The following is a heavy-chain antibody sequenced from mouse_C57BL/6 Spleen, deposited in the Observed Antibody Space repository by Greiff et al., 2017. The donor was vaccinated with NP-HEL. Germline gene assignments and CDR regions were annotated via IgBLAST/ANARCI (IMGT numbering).Heavy chain of an antibody. CDR3: ARHTTVVPSKGWYFDV. J-gene: IGHJ1*03. V-gene: IGHV5-9*01. Sequence: EVKLQESGGGLVKPGGSLKLSCAASGFTFSSYTMSWVRQTPEKRLAWVATISGGGGNTYYPDSVKGRFTISRDNAKNTLYLQMSSLRSEDTALYYCARHTTVVPSKGWYFDVWGTGTTVTVSS. CDR2: ISGGGGNT. D-gene: IGHD1-1*01. CDR1: GFTFSSYT.